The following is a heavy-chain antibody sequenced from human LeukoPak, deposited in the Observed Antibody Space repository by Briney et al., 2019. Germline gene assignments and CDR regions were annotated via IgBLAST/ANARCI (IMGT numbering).Heavy chain of an antibody. Sequence: SETLSLTCTVSGGSISSHYWSWIRQPPGKGLEWIGYIYYSGSTNYNPSLKSRVTISVDTSKNQFSLKLSSVTAADTAVYYCARDRREQQLPWIEWFDPWGQGTLVTVSS. CDR3: ARDRREQQLPWIEWFDP. V-gene: IGHV4-59*11. CDR1: GGSISSHY. D-gene: IGHD6-13*01. CDR2: IYYSGST. J-gene: IGHJ5*02.